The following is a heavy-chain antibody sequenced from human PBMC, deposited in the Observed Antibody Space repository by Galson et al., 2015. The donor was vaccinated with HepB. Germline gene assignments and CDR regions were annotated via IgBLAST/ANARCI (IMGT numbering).Heavy chain of an antibody. CDR2: IYYRGST. D-gene: IGHD3-22*01. J-gene: IGHJ3*02. CDR3: ARHCRSDSRGYCPRDFDN. Sequence: SESLSLTCTVSGVSICSYYWGWIRQPPGKGLEWHGYIYYRGSTEYNPSLKCPFPISVDTSKNQFSRTLSSVTAADTAVDYCARHCRSDSRGYCPRDFDNWGQGTMVTVSS. CDR1: GVSICSYY. V-gene: IGHV4-59*08.